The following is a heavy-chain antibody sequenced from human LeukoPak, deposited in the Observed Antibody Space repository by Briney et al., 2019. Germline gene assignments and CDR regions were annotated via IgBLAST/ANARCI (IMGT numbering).Heavy chain of an antibody. D-gene: IGHD3-10*01. J-gene: IGHJ4*02. CDR1: GGSLSGYY. CDR3: AKDRWFGEELDY. V-gene: IGHV4-34*01. CDR2: INQSGST. Sequence: SETLSLTCGVYGGSLSGYYWSWIRQPPGKGLEWIGEINQSGSTNYNPSLKSRVTMSVDTSKKQLSLKLSSVTAADTAVYYCAKDRWFGEELDYWGQGTLVTVAS.